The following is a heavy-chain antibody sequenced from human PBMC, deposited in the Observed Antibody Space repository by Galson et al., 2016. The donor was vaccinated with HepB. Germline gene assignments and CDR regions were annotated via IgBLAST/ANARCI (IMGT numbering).Heavy chain of an antibody. CDR1: GFTFSSHA. V-gene: IGHV3-74*01. J-gene: IGHJ4*02. Sequence: SLRLSCAVSGFTFSSHAMSWVRQAPGKGLMWVARIEGDGTSPIYAASVKGRFTISSDSAENTVYLQMNRLRAEDTALYYCARDLSGPDHWGQGTLATVSP. CDR2: IEGDGTSP. CDR3: ARDLSGPDH.